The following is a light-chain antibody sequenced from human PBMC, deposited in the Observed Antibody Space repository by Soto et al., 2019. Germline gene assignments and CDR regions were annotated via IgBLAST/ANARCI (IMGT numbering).Light chain of an antibody. CDR2: RSS. CDR1: QTISNY. J-gene: IGKJ1*01. V-gene: IGKV1-5*03. CDR3: QQYYTYAT. Sequence: DIQMTQSPSTLSASVGDRVTITCRASQTISNYLTWYQQRPGKAPKLLIYRSSILQNGVPSRFSGSGSGTEFTLTISSLQPDDFATYYCQQYYTYATFRQGTRVEI.